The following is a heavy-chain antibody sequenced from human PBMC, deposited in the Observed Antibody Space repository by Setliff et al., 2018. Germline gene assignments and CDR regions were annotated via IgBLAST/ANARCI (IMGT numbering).Heavy chain of an antibody. CDR3: VRGGSSVWAWYFDL. CDR2: LSHSGDT. Sequence: SETLSFTCAVSGGSLNSGSYYWSWIRQPPGKGLEWIGYLSHSGDTKYNPSLQSRVTMSVDTSKNQFSLKLTSVTAADTAVYYCVRGGSSVWAWYFDLWGRGTLVTVSS. V-gene: IGHV4-61*01. CDR1: GGSLNSGSYY. D-gene: IGHD3-16*01. J-gene: IGHJ2*01.